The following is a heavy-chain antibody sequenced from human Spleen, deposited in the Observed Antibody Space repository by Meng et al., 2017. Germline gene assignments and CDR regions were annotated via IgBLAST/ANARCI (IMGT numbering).Heavy chain of an antibody. CDR2: INPKSGDT. Sequence: QVHPVQLGAEGKKPGAAVKVSCKASGYTVPDYWLHWVRRAPGQGLEWMGRINPKSGDTHYAQKFQARVTMTGDTSISTAYMELSGLRSDDTAMYYCARDEDISAAGKLFGDYWGQGTLVTVSS. CDR3: ARDEDISAAGKLFGDY. D-gene: IGHD6-25*01. CDR1: GYTVPDYW. J-gene: IGHJ4*02. V-gene: IGHV1-2*06.